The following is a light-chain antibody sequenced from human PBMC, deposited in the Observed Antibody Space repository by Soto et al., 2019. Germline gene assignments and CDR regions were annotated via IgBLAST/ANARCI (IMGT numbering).Light chain of an antibody. J-gene: IGLJ1*01. Sequence: QSVLTQPPSASGSPGQSVTISCTGTSSDVGIYNSVSWYQQHPGKAPKLIIYEVTKRPSGVPDRFSGSKSGNTASLTVSGLQAEDEADYYCSSSAGSNRVFGTGTKVTVL. V-gene: IGLV2-8*01. CDR1: SSDVGIYNS. CDR3: SSSAGSNRV. CDR2: EVT.